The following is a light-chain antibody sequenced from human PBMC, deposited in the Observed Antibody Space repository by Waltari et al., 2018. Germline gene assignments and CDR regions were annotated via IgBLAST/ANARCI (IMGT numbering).Light chain of an antibody. V-gene: IGKV3-15*01. CDR2: GAS. CDR1: QSVSSN. J-gene: IGKJ2*01. Sequence: ELVMTQSPATLSVSPGERATLSCRASQSVSSNLAWYQQKPGQPPRPLIFGASTRATGIPARFSGSGSGTEFTLTISSLQSEDFAIYYCQQYNNWPYTFGQGTKLEIK. CDR3: QQYNNWPYT.